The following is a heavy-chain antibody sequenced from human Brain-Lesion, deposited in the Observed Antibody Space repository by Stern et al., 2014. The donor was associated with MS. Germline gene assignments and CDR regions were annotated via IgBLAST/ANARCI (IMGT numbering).Heavy chain of an antibody. V-gene: IGHV4-61*02. J-gene: IGHJ4*02. D-gene: IGHD5-18*01. CDR2: IYTTGST. CDR3: ARDKEDTNMAFRYFDN. Sequence: QVQLQESGPGLVKPSQTLSLTCTVSGGSVGSGSYDWSWIRQPAGKGLEWIGRIYTTGSTYYNPSLKGRVSISIDPSKNHFSLKLTSVTAADTAVYYCARDKEDTNMAFRYFDNWGQGTLVTVSS. CDR1: GGSVGSGSYD.